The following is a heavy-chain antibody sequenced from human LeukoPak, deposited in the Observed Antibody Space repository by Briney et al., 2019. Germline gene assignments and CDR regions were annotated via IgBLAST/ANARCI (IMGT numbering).Heavy chain of an antibody. V-gene: IGHV3-15*01. CDR3: TTTVALYYFDY. J-gene: IGHJ4*02. D-gene: IGHD2-21*01. Sequence: GRSLRLSCAASGFTFSNFDMHWVRQAPGKGLEWVGRIKNKAEGGTTDYAAPVKGRFTISRDDSKNTLYLQMNSLKIEDTAMYYCTTTVALYYFDYWGQGTVVTVSS. CDR1: GFTFSNFD. CDR2: IKNKAEGGTT.